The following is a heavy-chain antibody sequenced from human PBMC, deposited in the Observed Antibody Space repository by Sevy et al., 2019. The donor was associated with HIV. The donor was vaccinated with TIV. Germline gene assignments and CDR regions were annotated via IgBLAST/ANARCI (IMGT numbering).Heavy chain of an antibody. Sequence: GGSLRLSCAASGFTFSSYSMNWVRQAPGKGLEWVSSISSSSSYIYYAHSVKGRFTISRDNAKNSLYLQMNSLRAEDTAVYYCARDTFGWFGELSPHDAFDIWGQGTMVTVSS. J-gene: IGHJ3*02. V-gene: IGHV3-21*01. CDR3: ARDTFGWFGELSPHDAFDI. CDR1: GFTFSSYS. D-gene: IGHD3-10*01. CDR2: ISSSSSYI.